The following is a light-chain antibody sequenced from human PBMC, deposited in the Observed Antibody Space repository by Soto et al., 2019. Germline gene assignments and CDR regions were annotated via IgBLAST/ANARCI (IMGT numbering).Light chain of an antibody. CDR2: GAS. CDR3: QQYSSSPLT. CDR1: QSVSSS. Sequence: EIVLTQSPATLSVSPGERATLSCRASQSVSSSLAWYQQKPGQAPRLLVYGASTRATGIAARFSGSGSGTEFTLTISSLQSEDFAVYYCQQYSSSPLTFGGGTKVEI. J-gene: IGKJ4*01. V-gene: IGKV3-15*01.